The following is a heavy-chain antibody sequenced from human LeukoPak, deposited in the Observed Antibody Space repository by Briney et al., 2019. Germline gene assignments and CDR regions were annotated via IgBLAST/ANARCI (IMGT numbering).Heavy chain of an antibody. V-gene: IGHV4-39*01. D-gene: IGHD3/OR15-3a*01. CDR3: AKQTGSGLFILP. J-gene: IGHJ4*02. CDR1: GVSISSSNSY. CDR2: IYYTGNT. Sequence: SETLSLTCSVSGVSISSSNSYWGWIRQPPGKGLEWIGSIYYTGNTYYNASLKSRVTISIDTSKNQFSLKLTSVTAAETAVYYCAKQTGSGLFILPGGQGTLVTVSS.